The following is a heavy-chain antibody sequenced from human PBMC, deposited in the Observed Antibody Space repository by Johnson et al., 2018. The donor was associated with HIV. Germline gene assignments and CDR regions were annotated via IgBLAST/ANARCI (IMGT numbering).Heavy chain of an antibody. CDR2: INWNGGGP. Sequence: VQLVESGGGLVRPGGSLRLSCAPSGFTFNDYGMSWVRQAPGKGLEWVSGINWNGGGPGYADSVRGRFTISRDNSKNTFDLQMTSLGVEDTAVYYCAKVGTGYSSSSVGAFDIWGQGTVVTVSS. J-gene: IGHJ3*02. D-gene: IGHD6-13*01. CDR1: GFTFNDYG. V-gene: IGHV3-20*04. CDR3: AKVGTGYSSSSVGAFDI.